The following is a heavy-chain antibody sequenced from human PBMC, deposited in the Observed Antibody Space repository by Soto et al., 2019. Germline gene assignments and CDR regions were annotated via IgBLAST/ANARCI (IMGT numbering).Heavy chain of an antibody. CDR2: IIPIFGTA. Sequence: SVEVSCKXSGGTFSSYAISWVRQAPGQGLEWMGGIIPIFGTANYAQKFQGRVTITADESTSTAYMELSSLRSEDTAVYYCARDGGDYYDSSGYYYDYWGQGTLVTVSS. CDR3: ARDGGDYYDSSGYYYDY. V-gene: IGHV1-69*13. D-gene: IGHD3-22*01. CDR1: GGTFSSYA. J-gene: IGHJ4*02.